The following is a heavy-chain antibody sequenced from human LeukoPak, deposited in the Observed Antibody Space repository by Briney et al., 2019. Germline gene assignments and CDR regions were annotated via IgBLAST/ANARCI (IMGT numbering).Heavy chain of an antibody. J-gene: IGHJ6*02. CDR3: ARDLYDSSGYSSYYYGMDV. D-gene: IGHD3-22*01. V-gene: IGHV4-4*02. Sequence: GSTNYNSSLKSRVTISVDKSKNQFSLKLSSVTAADTAVYYCARDLYDSSGYSSYYYGMDVWGQGTTVTVSS. CDR2: GST.